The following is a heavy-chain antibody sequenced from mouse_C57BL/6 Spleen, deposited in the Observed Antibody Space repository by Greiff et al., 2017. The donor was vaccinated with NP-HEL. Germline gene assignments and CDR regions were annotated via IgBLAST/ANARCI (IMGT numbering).Heavy chain of an antibody. CDR3: ARGRVLYYGTDY. D-gene: IGHD2-1*01. CDR2: IHPNSGST. Sequence: QVQLQQPGAELVKPGASVKLSCKASGYTFTSYWMHWVKQRPGQGLEWIGMIHPNSGSTNYNEKFKSKATLTVDKSSSTAYMQLSSLTSEDSAVYYCARGRVLYYGTDYWGQGTTLTVSS. V-gene: IGHV1-64*01. CDR1: GYTFTSYW. J-gene: IGHJ2*01.